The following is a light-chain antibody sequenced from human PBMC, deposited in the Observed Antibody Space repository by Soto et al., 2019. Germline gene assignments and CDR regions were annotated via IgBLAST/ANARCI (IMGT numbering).Light chain of an antibody. CDR3: AAWDDSLSGRV. V-gene: IGLV1-47*03. Sequence: QSVLTQPPSASGTPGQRVTISCSGSSSNIGSNYVYWYQQLPGMAPKLLIYRNNQRPSGVPDRFSGSKSGTSASLAISGLWSEDEADYYCAAWDDSLSGRVFGGGTKLTVL. J-gene: IGLJ3*02. CDR1: SSNIGSNY. CDR2: RNN.